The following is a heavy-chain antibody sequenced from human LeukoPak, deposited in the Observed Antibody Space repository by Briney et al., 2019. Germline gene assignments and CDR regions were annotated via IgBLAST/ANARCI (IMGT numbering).Heavy chain of an antibody. D-gene: IGHD3-9*01. CDR2: ISGRDDST. V-gene: IGHV3-23*01. CDR3: AKWGDYDVLTGYYDSDY. Sequence: PGASLRPSCAASGFSFSNYAMSWVRQVPGKGLEWVSAISGRDDSTYYADSVKGRFTISRDTSKNTLYLQMNSLRAEDTAVYYCAKWGDYDVLTGYYDSDYWGQGTLVTVSS. J-gene: IGHJ4*02. CDR1: GFSFSNYA.